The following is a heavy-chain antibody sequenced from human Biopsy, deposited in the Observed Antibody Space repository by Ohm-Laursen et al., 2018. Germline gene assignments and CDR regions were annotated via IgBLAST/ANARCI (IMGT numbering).Heavy chain of an antibody. CDR3: ARDSGDGSGNYGGCFDP. CDR2: MNPDSGGT. D-gene: IGHD3-10*01. CDR1: GHTLTSHY. J-gene: IGHJ5*02. V-gene: IGHV1-2*02. Sequence: ASVKVSCKASGHTLTSHYMHWVRQAPGQGPEWMGWMNPDSGGTKYAQKFQGRVTMTRDTSISTAYMELSSLRSDDTAVYYCARDSGDGSGNYGGCFDPWGQGTLVTVSS.